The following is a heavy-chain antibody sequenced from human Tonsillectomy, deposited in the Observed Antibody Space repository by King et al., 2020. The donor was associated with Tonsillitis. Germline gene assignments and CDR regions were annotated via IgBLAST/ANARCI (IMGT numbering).Heavy chain of an antibody. V-gene: IGHV3-30*03. CDR1: GFTFSSYG. D-gene: IGHD3-16*01. CDR3: ARAPYVTFDY. CDR2: ISYDGSNK. Sequence: VQLVESGGGVVQPGRSLRLSCAASGFTFSSYGMHWVRQAPGKGLEWVAVISYDGSNKYYADSVKGRFTISRDNSKNTLYLQMNSLRAEDTAVYYCARAPYVTFDYWGQGTLVTVSS. J-gene: IGHJ4*02.